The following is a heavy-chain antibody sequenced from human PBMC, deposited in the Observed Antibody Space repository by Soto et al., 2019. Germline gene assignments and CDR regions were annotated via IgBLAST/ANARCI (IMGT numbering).Heavy chain of an antibody. CDR1: GFTFSSYW. CDR2: IKQDGRAK. V-gene: IGHV3-7*01. Sequence: EVPLVESGGGLVQPGGSLRLSCAASGFTFSSYWMTWVRQAPGKGLEWVANIKQDGRAKYYVDSVKGRFTISRDNAKISLYLQMNCLRAEDTAVYCCGSWLKTSGWYVLPEGSCDYWGPGALVTVSS. CDR3: GSWLKTSGWYVLPEGSCDY. D-gene: IGHD6-19*01. J-gene: IGHJ4*02.